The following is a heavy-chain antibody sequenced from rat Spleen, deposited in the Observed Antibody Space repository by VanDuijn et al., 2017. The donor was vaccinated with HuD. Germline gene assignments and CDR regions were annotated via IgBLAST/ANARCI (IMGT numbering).Heavy chain of an antibody. CDR1: GFTFSDYD. V-gene: IGHV5S23*01. Sequence: EVQLVESDGGLVQPGRSLKLSCAASGFTFSDYDMAWVRQAPTKGLEWVASISPSGSITNYRDSVKGRFTISRDSAKSTLYLQMDSLKSENTATYYCARPGPGYPFAYWGRGTLVTVSS. D-gene: IGHD1-4*01. CDR2: ISPSGSIT. J-gene: IGHJ3*01. CDR3: ARPGPGYPFAY.